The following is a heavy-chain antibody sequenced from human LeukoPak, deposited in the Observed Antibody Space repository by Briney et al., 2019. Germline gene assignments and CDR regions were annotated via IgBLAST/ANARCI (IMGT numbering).Heavy chain of an antibody. Sequence: QPGGSLRLSCAASGFTVSSNYMSWVRQAPGKGLEWVSVIYGGGSTYYADSVKGRFTISRDNSKNTLYLQMNSLRAEDTAVYYCARGERVQLWSITPGSWFDPWGQGTLVTVSS. CDR3: ARGERVQLWSITPGSWFDP. CDR2: IYGGGST. J-gene: IGHJ5*02. V-gene: IGHV3-66*01. CDR1: GFTVSSNY. D-gene: IGHD5-18*01.